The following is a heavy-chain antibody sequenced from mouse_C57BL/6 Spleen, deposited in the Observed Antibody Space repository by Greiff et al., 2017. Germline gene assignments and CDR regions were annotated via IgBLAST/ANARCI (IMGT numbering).Heavy chain of an antibody. CDR3: ARDCNYDAMDY. J-gene: IGHJ4*01. CDR1: GFTFSDYY. V-gene: IGHV5-16*01. Sequence: EVQRVASEGGLVQPGSSMKLSCTASGFTFSDYYMAWVRQVPEKGLEWVANINYDGSSTYYLDSLKSRFIISRDNAKNILYLQMRSLKAEDTATYYCARDCNYDAMDYWGQGTSVTVSS. D-gene: IGHD2-1*01. CDR2: INYDGSST.